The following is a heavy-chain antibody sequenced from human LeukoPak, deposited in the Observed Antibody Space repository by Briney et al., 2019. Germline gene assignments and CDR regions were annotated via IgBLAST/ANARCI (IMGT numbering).Heavy chain of an antibody. D-gene: IGHD2/OR15-2a*01. CDR1: GGSISSYY. CDR3: AREIAGSLGNFDY. Sequence: KPSETLSLTCTVSGGSISSYYWSWIRQPPGKGLEWIGYIYYSGSTNYNPSPKSRVTISLDTSKTQFSLKLSSVTAADTAVYYCAREIAGSLGNFDYWGQGTLVTVSS. CDR2: IYYSGST. V-gene: IGHV4-59*01. J-gene: IGHJ4*02.